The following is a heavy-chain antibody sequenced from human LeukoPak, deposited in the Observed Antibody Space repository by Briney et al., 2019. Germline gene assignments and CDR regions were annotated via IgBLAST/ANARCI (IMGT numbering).Heavy chain of an antibody. CDR2: IYYSGST. CDR1: GGSISSYY. V-gene: IGHV4-59*01. Sequence: PSETLSLTCTVSGGSISSYYWSWIRQPPGKGLEWIGYIYYSGSTNYNPSLKSRVTISVDTSKNQFSLKLSSVTAADTAVYYCARHSGSMYYYDSSGGFDYWGQGTLVTVSS. CDR3: ARHSGSMYYYDSSGGFDY. D-gene: IGHD3-22*01. J-gene: IGHJ4*02.